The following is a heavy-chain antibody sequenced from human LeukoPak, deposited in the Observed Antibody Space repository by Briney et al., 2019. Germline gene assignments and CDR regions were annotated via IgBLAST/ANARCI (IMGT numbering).Heavy chain of an antibody. Sequence: SETLSLTCTVSGGSISSYYWSWIRQPPGKGLEWIGYIYYSGSTNYNPSLKSRVTISVDTSKNQFSLKLSSVTAADTAMYYCVRGGGYYYYGMDVWGQGTTVTVSS. V-gene: IGHV4-59*01. CDR3: VRGGGYYYYGMDV. CDR2: IYYSGST. J-gene: IGHJ6*02. CDR1: GGSISSYY.